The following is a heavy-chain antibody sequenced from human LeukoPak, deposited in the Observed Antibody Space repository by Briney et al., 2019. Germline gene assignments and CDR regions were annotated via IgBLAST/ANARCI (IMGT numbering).Heavy chain of an antibody. J-gene: IGHJ3*02. D-gene: IGHD3-10*01. Sequence: SGGSLRLSCAASGFTFSSYAMHWVRQAPGKGLEWVAVISYDGSNKYYADSVKGRFTISRDNSKNTLYLQMNSLRAEDTAAYYCASSLYGSGSHDAFDIWGQGTMVTVSS. CDR3: ASSLYGSGSHDAFDI. CDR1: GFTFSSYA. CDR2: ISYDGSNK. V-gene: IGHV3-30*04.